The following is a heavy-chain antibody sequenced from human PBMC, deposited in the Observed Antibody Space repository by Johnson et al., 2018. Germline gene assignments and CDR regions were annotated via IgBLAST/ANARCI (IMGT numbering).Heavy chain of an antibody. D-gene: IGHD7-27*01. J-gene: IGHJ3*01. CDR1: GFTFSSYW. CDR2: IKQDETEK. Sequence: VQLVQSGGGVVQPGGSLRLSCAASGFTFSSYWMTWVRQAPGKGLEWVANIKQDETEKYYVDSVKGRFTISRDNAKSSLFLQMDGLKAEDTAVDYCATGSTGDSAFGVWGKGTRGAGSS. V-gene: IGHV3-7*01. CDR3: ATGSTGDSAFGV.